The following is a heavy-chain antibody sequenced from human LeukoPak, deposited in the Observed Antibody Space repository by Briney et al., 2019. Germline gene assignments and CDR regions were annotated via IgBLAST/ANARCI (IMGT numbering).Heavy chain of an antibody. D-gene: IGHD5-12*01. V-gene: IGHV4-30-2*01. Sequence: SQTLSLTCAVSGGSISSGGYSWSWIRQPPGKGLEWIGYIYHSGSTYYNPSLKSRVTISVDRSKNQFSLKLSSVTAADTAVYYCAGVEGYGGYDWALDYWGQGTLVTVSS. CDR2: IYHSGST. CDR3: AGVEGYGGYDWALDY. CDR1: GGSISSGGYS. J-gene: IGHJ4*02.